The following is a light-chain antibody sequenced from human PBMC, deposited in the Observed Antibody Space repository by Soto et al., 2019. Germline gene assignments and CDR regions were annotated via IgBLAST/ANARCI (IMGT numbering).Light chain of an antibody. J-gene: IGLJ2*01. CDR3: AAWDGSLNVVL. CDR1: SSNIGRNT. V-gene: IGLV1-44*01. Sequence: QAVVTQPPSASGTPGQRVTISCSGSSSNIGRNTVNWYQQLPGSAPKLLMYSTNQRPSGVPDRFSGSKSGTSASLAISGLQSEDEADYYCAAWDGSLNVVLFGGGTKLTVL. CDR2: STN.